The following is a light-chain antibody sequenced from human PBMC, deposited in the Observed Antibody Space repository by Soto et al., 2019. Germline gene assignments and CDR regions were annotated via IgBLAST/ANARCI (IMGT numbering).Light chain of an antibody. Sequence: DIVMTQTPLSLTVTPGEPASISCRSSQSLLDSDDGNTYLDWYLQKPGQSPQLLIYTVSYRASGVPDRFSGSGSGTDFTLKITRVEAEVAGVYYCMQRIAFQLIFGGGXK. CDR3: MQRIAFQLI. J-gene: IGKJ4*01. CDR1: QSLLDSDDGNTY. V-gene: IGKV2-40*01. CDR2: TVS.